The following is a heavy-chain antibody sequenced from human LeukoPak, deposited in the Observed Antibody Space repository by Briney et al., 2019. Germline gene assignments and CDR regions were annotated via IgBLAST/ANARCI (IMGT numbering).Heavy chain of an antibody. CDR3: ARRGNTAMVSNLDY. CDR2: IYTSGST. D-gene: IGHD5-18*01. Sequence: PSETLSLTCTVSGGSISSYYWSWIRQPAGKGLEWIGRIYTSGSTNYNPSLKSRVTMSVDTSKNQFSLKLSSVTAADTAVYYRARRGNTAMVSNLDYWGQGTLVTVSS. CDR1: GGSISSYY. V-gene: IGHV4-4*07. J-gene: IGHJ4*02.